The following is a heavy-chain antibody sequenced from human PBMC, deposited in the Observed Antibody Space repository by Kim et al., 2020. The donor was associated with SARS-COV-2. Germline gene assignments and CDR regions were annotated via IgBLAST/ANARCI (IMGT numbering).Heavy chain of an antibody. CDR3: ARDGDTAMAHAEVGMDV. D-gene: IGHD5-18*01. J-gene: IGHJ6*02. CDR2: ISSSSSYI. CDR1: GFTFSSYS. Sequence: GGSLRLSCAASGFTFSSYSMNWVRQAPGKGLEWVSSISSSSSYIYYADSVKGRFTISRDNAKNSLYLQMTSRRAEETAVYYCARDGDTAMAHAEVGMDVWGHGTTVTVSS. V-gene: IGHV3-21*04.